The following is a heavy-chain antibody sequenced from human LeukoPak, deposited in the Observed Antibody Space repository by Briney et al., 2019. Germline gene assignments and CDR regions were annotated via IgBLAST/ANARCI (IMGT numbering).Heavy chain of an antibody. D-gene: IGHD3-22*01. CDR1: GFTFSSYS. V-gene: IGHV3-21*01. CDR3: ARDRVLSDYYDSSGYLGY. J-gene: IGHJ4*02. Sequence: PGGSLRLSCAASGFTFSSYSMNWVRQAPGKGLEWGSSISSSSSYIYYADSVRGRFTISRDNAKNSLYLQMNSMRAEDTAVYYCARDRVLSDYYDSSGYLGYWGQGTLVTVSS. CDR2: ISSSSSYI.